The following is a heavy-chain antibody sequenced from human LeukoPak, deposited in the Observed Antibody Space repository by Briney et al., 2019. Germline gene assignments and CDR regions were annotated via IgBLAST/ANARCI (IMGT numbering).Heavy chain of an antibody. CDR1: GFIFSNYW. Sequence: GGSLRLSYAASGFIFSNYWMSWVRQAPGKGLEWVANTHGSEKYYVDSVKGRFTISRDNAKNSLYLQMNSLRAEDTAVYYCARGTPYGSLTFDYWGQGTLVTVSS. CDR3: ARGTPYGSLTFDY. J-gene: IGHJ4*02. D-gene: IGHD3-10*01. V-gene: IGHV3-7*03. CDR2: THGSEK.